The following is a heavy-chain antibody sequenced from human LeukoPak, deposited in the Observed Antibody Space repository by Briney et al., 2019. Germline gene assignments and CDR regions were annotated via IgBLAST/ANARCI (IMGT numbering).Heavy chain of an antibody. CDR1: GGSISNENW. CDR3: ATPNDAFNI. V-gene: IGHV4-4*02. CDR2: IHYRGGT. Sequence: SETLSLTCTVSGGSISNENWWSWVRQPPGKGLEWIGEIHYRGGTNYNPSLRSRVTISVDTSKNQFSLKMTSVTAADTAVYYCATPNDAFNIWGQGTMVTVSS. J-gene: IGHJ3*02.